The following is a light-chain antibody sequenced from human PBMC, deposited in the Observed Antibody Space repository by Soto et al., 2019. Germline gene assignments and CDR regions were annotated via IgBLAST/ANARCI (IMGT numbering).Light chain of an antibody. J-gene: IGLJ1*01. CDR3: CSYAVTFYV. CDR2: DVS. Sequence: QSVLTQPRSVSGSPGQSGTISCTGPSIDVGGSNYVSWYQQHPGKAPKLMIYDVSERPSGVPDRFSGSKSGNTASLTISGLQAEDEADYYCCSYAVTFYVFGSGTKLTVL. V-gene: IGLV2-11*01. CDR1: SIDVGGSNY.